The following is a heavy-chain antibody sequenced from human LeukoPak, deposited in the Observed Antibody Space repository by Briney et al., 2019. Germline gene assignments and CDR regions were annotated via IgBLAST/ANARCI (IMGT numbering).Heavy chain of an antibody. D-gene: IGHD1-1*01. CDR2: ISAYNGNT. J-gene: IGHJ4*02. V-gene: IGHV1-18*01. CDR1: GYTFTSYD. CDR3: ARSGTTGTTRPMDGFDY. Sequence: GASVKVSCKASGYTFTSYDISWVRQAPGQGLEWMGWISAYNGNTNYAQKLQGRVTMTTDTSTSTAYMELRSLRSDDTAVYYCARSGTTGTTRPMDGFDYWGQGTLVTVSS.